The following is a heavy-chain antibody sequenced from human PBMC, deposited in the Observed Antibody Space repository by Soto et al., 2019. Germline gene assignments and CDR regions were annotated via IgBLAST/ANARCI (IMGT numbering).Heavy chain of an antibody. Sequence: SETLSLTCAVSGGSISRSDWWNWVRQPPGKGLEWIGEISESGSPNYNPSLKSRVTISIDKAKKYFSLKLDSVTAADTAVYYCAREWRDYYFDYWGQGTLVTVSS. V-gene: IGHV4-4*02. CDR2: ISESGSP. CDR3: AREWRDYYFDY. J-gene: IGHJ4*02. CDR1: GGSISRSDW.